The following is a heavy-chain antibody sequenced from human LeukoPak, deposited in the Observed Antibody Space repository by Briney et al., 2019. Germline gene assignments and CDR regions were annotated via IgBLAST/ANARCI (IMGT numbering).Heavy chain of an antibody. Sequence: GGSLRLSCAASGFTFSSYEMHWVRQAPGKGLELVSYISSSGSTIYYADSVKGRFTISRDNGKNSLYLQMNSLRAEDTAVYYCARVHYNTAMVDIDYWGQGTLVTVSS. D-gene: IGHD5-18*01. CDR2: ISSSGSTI. V-gene: IGHV3-48*03. CDR3: ARVHYNTAMVDIDY. CDR1: GFTFSSYE. J-gene: IGHJ4*02.